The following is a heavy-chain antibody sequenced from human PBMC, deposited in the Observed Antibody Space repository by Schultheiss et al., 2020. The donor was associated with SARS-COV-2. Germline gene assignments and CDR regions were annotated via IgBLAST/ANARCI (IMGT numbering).Heavy chain of an antibody. CDR2: ISASGSTI. J-gene: IGHJ4*02. V-gene: IGHV3-48*03. D-gene: IGHD4-17*01. CDR1: GFIFSRYE. Sequence: GGSLRLSCAASGFIFSRYEMNWVRQAPGRGLEWVSYISASGSTIYYADSVKGRFTISRDNAGNSLYLQMNSLRVEDTAVYYCARTVTTRKYYFDDWGQGTLVTVSS. CDR3: ARTVTTRKYYFDD.